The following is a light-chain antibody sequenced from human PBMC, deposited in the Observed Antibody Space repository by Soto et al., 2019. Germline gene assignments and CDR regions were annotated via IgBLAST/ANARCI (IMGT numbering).Light chain of an antibody. CDR3: SSYTASSTGV. J-gene: IGLJ1*01. CDR1: SSDVGGYNY. CDR2: GVS. Sequence: QSALTQPASVSGSPGQSITISCTGTSSDVGGYNYVSWYQQHPGKAPKLMIYGVSKRPSGVSNRFSGSKSGNTASLTISGLQAEDEADYYCSSYTASSTGVFGTGTKVTVL. V-gene: IGLV2-14*01.